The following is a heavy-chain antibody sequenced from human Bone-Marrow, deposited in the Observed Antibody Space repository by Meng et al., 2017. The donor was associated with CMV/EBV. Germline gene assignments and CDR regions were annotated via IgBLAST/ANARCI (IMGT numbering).Heavy chain of an antibody. V-gene: IGHV4-39*01. CDR1: GGSISSSIYY. Sequence: SETLSLTCTVSGGSISSSIYYWGWIRQPPGKGLEWIGSVYYSTSTYYNPSLKSRVTISVDTSKNQFSLKLPSMTAADTAVYYCASSRYSSSSWFDYWGQGTPVTASS. J-gene: IGHJ4*02. CDR2: VYYSTST. D-gene: IGHD6-6*01. CDR3: ASSRYSSSSWFDY.